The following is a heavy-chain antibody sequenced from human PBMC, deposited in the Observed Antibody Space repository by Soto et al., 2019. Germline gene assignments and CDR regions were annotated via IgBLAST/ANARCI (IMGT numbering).Heavy chain of an antibody. V-gene: IGHV3-64D*08. CDR3: VSRCAASRGEGCPYDP. Sequence: GGSLRLSCSASGFTFSDCAMHWVRQAPGKGLYFVSAITNDGGRTYYENSVKGRFTISRDNSKNTLYLQMSSLRVEDTAMYYCVSRCAASRGEGCPYDPWGQGTLVTVSS. CDR2: ITNDGGRT. J-gene: IGHJ5*02. CDR1: GFTFSDCA. D-gene: IGHD2-21*01.